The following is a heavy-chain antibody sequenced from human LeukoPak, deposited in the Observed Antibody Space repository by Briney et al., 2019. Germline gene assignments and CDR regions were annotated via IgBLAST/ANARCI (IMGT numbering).Heavy chain of an antibody. CDR3: ARGVRIQLWSYYFDY. Sequence: SVKVSCKASGGTFSNYGISWVRQPPGQGLEWMGGIIPIFGTANYAQKFQGRVTITADESTSTAYMELSSLRSEDTAVYYCARGVRIQLWSYYFDYWGQGTLVTVSS. D-gene: IGHD5-18*01. V-gene: IGHV1-69*01. CDR1: GGTFSNYG. CDR2: IIPIFGTA. J-gene: IGHJ4*02.